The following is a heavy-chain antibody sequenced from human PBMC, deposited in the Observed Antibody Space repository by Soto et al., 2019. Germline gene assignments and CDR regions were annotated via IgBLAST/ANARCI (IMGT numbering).Heavy chain of an antibody. CDR2: IKEDGSVK. D-gene: IGHD3-3*01. Sequence: GGSLRFSCAASGFTFTSYLMTWVRQAPGKGLEWVANIKEDGSVKYYVDSVKGRFTISRDNAKNSLYLEMNSLRADDTAIYYCARYYDGSGNSDAFDIWGQGTMVTV. V-gene: IGHV3-7*03. CDR3: ARYYDGSGNSDAFDI. CDR1: GFTFTSYL. J-gene: IGHJ3*02.